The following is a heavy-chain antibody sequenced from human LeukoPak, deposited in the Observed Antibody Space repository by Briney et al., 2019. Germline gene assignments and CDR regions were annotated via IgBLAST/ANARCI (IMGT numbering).Heavy chain of an antibody. D-gene: IGHD3-10*02. CDR1: GFTFSSYE. J-gene: IGHJ6*04. CDR2: ISSSGSTI. V-gene: IGHV3-48*03. Sequence: GGSLRLSCTASGFTFSSYEMNWVRQAPGKGLEWVSYISSSGSTIYYADSVKGRFTFSRDNAKNSLYLQMNSLRAEDTAVYYCAELGITMIGGVWGKGTTVTISS. CDR3: AELGITMIGGV.